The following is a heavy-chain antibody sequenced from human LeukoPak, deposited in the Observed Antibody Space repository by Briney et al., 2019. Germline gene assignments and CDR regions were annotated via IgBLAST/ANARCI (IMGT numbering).Heavy chain of an antibody. CDR2: IYYSGST. D-gene: IGHD3-3*01. CDR3: ARVGVVTLFDY. CDR1: GFTFSSYSMN. J-gene: IGHJ4*02. V-gene: IGHV4-59*05. Sequence: PGGSLRLSCAASGFTFSSYSMNWVRQAPGKGLEWIGSIYYSGSTYYNPSLKSRVTISVDTSKNQFSLKLSSVTAADTAVYYCARVGVVTLFDYWGQGTLVTVSS.